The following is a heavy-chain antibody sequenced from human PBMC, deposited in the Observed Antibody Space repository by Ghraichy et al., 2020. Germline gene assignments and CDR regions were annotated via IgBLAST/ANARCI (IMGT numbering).Heavy chain of an antibody. CDR2: ISSDGSDT. CDR1: GITFSGYW. CDR3: SRDLGH. J-gene: IGHJ4*02. V-gene: IGHV3-74*01. Sequence: ETLSLTCAASGITFSGYWMYWVRQAPGEGLVWVSRISSDGSDTSYADSVKGRFTISRDNTKNTLYLQMNSLRAEDTAVYYCSRDLGHWGQGTLVTVSS.